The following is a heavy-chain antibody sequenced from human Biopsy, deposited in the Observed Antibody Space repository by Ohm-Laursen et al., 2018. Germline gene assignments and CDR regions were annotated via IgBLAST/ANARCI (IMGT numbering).Heavy chain of an antibody. CDR3: ARDVRPVTMIAEGDFDY. V-gene: IGHV3-21*01. J-gene: IGHJ4*02. Sequence: GSLRLSCGASGFSFSIYSMNWVRQAPGKGLEWVSFISSSSSYIYYADSVKGRFTVSRDNARDSLYLQMNSLRAEDTAVYYFARDVRPVTMIAEGDFDYWGQGSLVTVS. CDR2: ISSSSSYI. CDR1: GFSFSIYS. D-gene: IGHD3-22*01.